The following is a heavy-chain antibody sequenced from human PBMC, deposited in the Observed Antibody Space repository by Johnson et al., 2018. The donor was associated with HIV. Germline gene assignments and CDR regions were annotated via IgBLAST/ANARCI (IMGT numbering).Heavy chain of an antibody. CDR2: IRYDGSNK. J-gene: IGHJ3*02. D-gene: IGHD2-21*01. CDR1: GFTFSSYG. V-gene: IGHV3-30*02. CDR3: ATGVGLNAMNDAFDI. Sequence: QVQLVESGGGVVQPGGSLRLSCAASGFTFSSYGMHWVRQAPGKGLEWVAFIRYDGSNKYYADSVKGRFTISRDNSKNTLYLQMNSLRAEDTAVYYCATGVGLNAMNDAFDIWGQGTMVTVSS.